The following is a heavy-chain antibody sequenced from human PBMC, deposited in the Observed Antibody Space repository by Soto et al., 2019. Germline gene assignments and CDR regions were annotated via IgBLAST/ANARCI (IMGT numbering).Heavy chain of an antibody. D-gene: IGHD1-26*01. V-gene: IGHV4-59*01. CDR3: ARAPTWDPNYYFDY. J-gene: IGHJ4*02. CDR2: IYYSGST. Sequence: PSETLSLTCTVSGGSISSYYWSWIRQPPGKGLEWIGYIYYSGSTNYNPSLKSRVTISVDTSKNQFSLKLSSVTAADTAAYYCARAPTWDPNYYFDYWGQGTLVTVS. CDR1: GGSISSYY.